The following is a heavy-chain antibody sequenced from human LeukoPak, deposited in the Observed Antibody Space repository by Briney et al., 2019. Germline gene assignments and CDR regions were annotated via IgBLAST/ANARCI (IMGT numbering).Heavy chain of an antibody. D-gene: IGHD2-8*01. CDR2: IYPSGSDT. CDR1: GYNFTNYW. Sequence: GESLKISCKGAGYNFTNYWIGWVRQMPGKGLEWMGIIYPSGSDTRYSPSFQGQVTVAADKSLCTAYLQWNSLKASDAAMYYCAREGAWSQFYFDYWGQGTLVAVSS. V-gene: IGHV5-51*01. CDR3: AREGAWSQFYFDY. J-gene: IGHJ4*02.